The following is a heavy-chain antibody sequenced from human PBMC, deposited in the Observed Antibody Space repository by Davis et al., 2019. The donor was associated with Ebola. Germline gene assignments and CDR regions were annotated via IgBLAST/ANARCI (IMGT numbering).Heavy chain of an antibody. CDR3: ASTRLIAVAGTFPDY. CDR2: INPNSGGT. CDR1: GYTFTSYD. Sequence: ASVKVSCKASGYTFTSYDINWVRQATGQGLEWMGWINPNSGGTNYAQKFQGRVTMTRDTSISTAYMELSRLRSDDTAVYYCASTRLIAVAGTFPDYWGQGTLVTVSS. D-gene: IGHD6-19*01. J-gene: IGHJ4*02. V-gene: IGHV1-2*02.